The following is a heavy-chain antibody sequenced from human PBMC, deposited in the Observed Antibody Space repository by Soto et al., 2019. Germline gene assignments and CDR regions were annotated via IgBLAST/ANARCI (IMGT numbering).Heavy chain of an antibody. Sequence: SETLSLTCAVYGGSFSGYYWSWIRQPPGKGLEWIGEISHSGSTNYNPSIKSRVTISVDTSKNQFSLKLSSVTAADTAVYYCARGMSSWYWGRWFDPWGQGTLVTVSS. CDR3: ARGMSSWYWGRWFDP. V-gene: IGHV4-34*01. CDR1: GGSFSGYY. CDR2: ISHSGST. J-gene: IGHJ5*02. D-gene: IGHD6-13*01.